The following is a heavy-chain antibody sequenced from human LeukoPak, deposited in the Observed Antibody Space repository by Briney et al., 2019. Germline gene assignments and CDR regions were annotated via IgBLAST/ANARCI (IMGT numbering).Heavy chain of an antibody. CDR1: GGSIGSGGNS. J-gene: IGHJ4*02. CDR3: ARGATGGNSVHFDS. D-gene: IGHD4-23*01. V-gene: IGHV4-30-4*07. CDR2: VYSRGSP. Sequence: SETLSLTCTVSGGSIGSGGNSWSWIRQPPGKGLEWIGNVYSRGSPYYNPSLKSRLTISMDTSKNQFSLNLSSVTAADTAVYYCARGATGGNSVHFDSWGPGSLVTVSS.